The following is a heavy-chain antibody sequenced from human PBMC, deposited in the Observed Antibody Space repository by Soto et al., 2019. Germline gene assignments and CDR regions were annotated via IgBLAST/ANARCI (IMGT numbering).Heavy chain of an antibody. D-gene: IGHD3-3*02. V-gene: IGHV4-61*01. CDR3: ARDRIFGVVTNYYYYYGMDV. Sequence: SETLSLTCTVSGGSVSSGSYYWSWIRQPPGKGLEWTGYIYYSGSTNYNPSLKSRVTISVDASKNQFSLKLSSVTAADTAVYYCARDRIFGVVTNYYYYYGMDVWGQGTTVTVSS. CDR2: IYYSGST. CDR1: GGSVSSGSYY. J-gene: IGHJ6*02.